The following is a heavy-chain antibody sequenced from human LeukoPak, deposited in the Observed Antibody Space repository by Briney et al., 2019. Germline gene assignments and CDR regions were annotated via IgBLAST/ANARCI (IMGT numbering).Heavy chain of an antibody. V-gene: IGHV3-23*01. J-gene: IGHJ4*02. CDR1: GFTFTTYA. CDR3: ARLSGTSGTTSRVVHF. D-gene: IGHD1-1*01. Sequence: GGSLRLSCAASGFTFTTYAMIWVRRAPGRGLEWVSAVSGGDVTYYADSVKGRFTISRDNSENTVSLQLNSLRAEDTAVYYCARLSGTSGTTSRVVHFWGQGALVTVAS. CDR2: VSGGDVT.